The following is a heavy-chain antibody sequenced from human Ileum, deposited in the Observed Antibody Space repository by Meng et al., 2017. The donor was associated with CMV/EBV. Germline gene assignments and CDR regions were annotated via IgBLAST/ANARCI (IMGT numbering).Heavy chain of an antibody. CDR1: GGSLSGYY. CDR3: ARGWVHSASSLHFDY. D-gene: IGHD6-6*01. Sequence: QVLPQQWGDGLLKPSETPSLTCDVYGGSLSGYYWRWIRQTPDKGLEWIAEINYTGNTWFNPALKSRITMSIDTSANQLSLKLTSVTAADAAVYYCARGWVHSASSLHFDYWSQGTLVTVSS. CDR2: INYTGNT. J-gene: IGHJ4*02. V-gene: IGHV4-34*01.